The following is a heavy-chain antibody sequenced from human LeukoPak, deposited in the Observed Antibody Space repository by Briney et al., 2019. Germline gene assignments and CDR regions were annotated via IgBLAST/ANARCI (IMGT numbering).Heavy chain of an antibody. D-gene: IGHD2-15*01. V-gene: IGHV1-46*03. Sequence: VSVKVSCKASGYTFTSYYMHWVRQAPGQGLEWMGIINPSGGSTSYAQKFQGRVTMTRDTSTSTVYMELSSLRSEDTAVYYCASERVANDCSGGSCYLGYWGQGTLVTVSS. CDR2: INPSGGST. J-gene: IGHJ4*02. CDR3: ASERVANDCSGGSCYLGY. CDR1: GYTFTSYY.